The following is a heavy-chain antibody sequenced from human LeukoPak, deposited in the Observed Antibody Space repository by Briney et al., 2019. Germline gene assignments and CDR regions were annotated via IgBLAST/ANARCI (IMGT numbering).Heavy chain of an antibody. J-gene: IGHJ5*01. CDR2: MNPNTGHT. Sequence: ASVKVSCKATGYSFTSSDIHWVRQATGQGLEWMGWMNPNTGHTGSAARFQGRVTITRNTSITTAYMELSSLRSEDTAVYYCAKTAPYGHNGWAWFDSWGQGTLVTVSS. CDR3: AKTAPYGHNGWAWFDS. V-gene: IGHV1-8*01. CDR1: GYSFTSSD. D-gene: IGHD4-17*01.